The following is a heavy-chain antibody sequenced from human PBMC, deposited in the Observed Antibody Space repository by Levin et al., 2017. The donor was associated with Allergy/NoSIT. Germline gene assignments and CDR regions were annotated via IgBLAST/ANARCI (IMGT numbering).Heavy chain of an antibody. D-gene: IGHD3-22*01. J-gene: IGHJ3*02. Sequence: SETLSLTCTVSGGSISSYYWSWIRQPPGKGLEWIGYIYYSGSTNYNPSLKSRVTISVDTSKNQFSLKLSSVTAADTAVYYCARTVSDSSGYYYGAFDIWGQGTMVTVSS. CDR1: GGSISSYY. CDR2: IYYSGST. CDR3: ARTVSDSSGYYYGAFDI. V-gene: IGHV4-59*01.